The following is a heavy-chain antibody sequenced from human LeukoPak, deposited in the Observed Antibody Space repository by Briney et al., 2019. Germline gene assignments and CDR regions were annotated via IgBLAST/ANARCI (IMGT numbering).Heavy chain of an antibody. V-gene: IGHV3-30*02. CDR1: GFTFSNYG. CDR3: ARDRVVGYNIGMRFFDY. Sequence: PGGSLRLSCAASGFTFSNYGVHWVSQAPGKGLEWVAYIRYDGSNKSYADSVKGRFTISRDNSKNTLYLQKSNLRVEDTGVYYCARDRVVGYNIGMRFFDYWGQGTLVTVSS. CDR2: IRYDGSNK. D-gene: IGHD1-14*01. J-gene: IGHJ4*02.